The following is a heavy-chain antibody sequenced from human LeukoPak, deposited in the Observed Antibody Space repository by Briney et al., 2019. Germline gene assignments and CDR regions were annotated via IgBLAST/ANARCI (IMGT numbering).Heavy chain of an antibody. Sequence: GGSLRLSCAASGFTFSSYSMNWVRQAPGKGLEWVAVISYDGSNKYYADSVKGRFTISRDNSKNTLYLQMNSLRAEDTAVYYCAKAPRGYSGYVGFFDYWGQGTLVTVSS. V-gene: IGHV3-30*18. CDR1: GFTFSSYS. CDR2: ISYDGSNK. D-gene: IGHD5-12*01. J-gene: IGHJ4*02. CDR3: AKAPRGYSGYVGFFDY.